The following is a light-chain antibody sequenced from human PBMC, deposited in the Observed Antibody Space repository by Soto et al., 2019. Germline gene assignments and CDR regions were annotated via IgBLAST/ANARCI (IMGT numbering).Light chain of an antibody. CDR3: CSYAGSYTLRV. CDR2: DVS. J-gene: IGLJ3*02. V-gene: IGLV2-11*01. CDR1: SSDVGGYNY. Sequence: QSALTQPRSVSGSPGQSVTISCTGTSSDVGGYNYVSWYQQHPGKAPKLMIYDVSKRPSGVPDRFSGSKSGNTASLTISGFQAEDEADYYCCSYAGSYTLRVFGGGTQLTVL.